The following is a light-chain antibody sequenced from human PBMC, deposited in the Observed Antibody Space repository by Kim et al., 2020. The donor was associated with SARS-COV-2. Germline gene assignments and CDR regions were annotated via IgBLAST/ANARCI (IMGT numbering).Light chain of an antibody. V-gene: IGLV7-46*01. J-gene: IGLJ2*01. Sequence: PGDTVTLTCGSTTGPVTSGHYPYWFQQKPGQAPRTLFYDTNNRHSWTPARFSGSLLGGKAALTLSGAQPEDEAEYYCLLSYSGARVFGGGTQLTVL. CDR1: TGPVTSGHY. CDR3: LLSYSGARV. CDR2: DTN.